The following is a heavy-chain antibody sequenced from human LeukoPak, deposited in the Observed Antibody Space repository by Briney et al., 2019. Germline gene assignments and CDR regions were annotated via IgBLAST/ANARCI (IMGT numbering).Heavy chain of an antibody. V-gene: IGHV3-48*02. CDR1: GLTFSNYN. D-gene: IGHD6-19*01. CDR3: ASNHGSGWYVGEY. Sequence: GGSLRLSCAASGLTFSNYNMNWVRQAPGKGLEWVSYISSRSSDIYYADSVKGRFTISRDNAKNSLSLQMNSLRDEDTAVYFCASNHGSGWYVGEYWGQGILVTVSS. CDR2: ISSRSSDI. J-gene: IGHJ4*02.